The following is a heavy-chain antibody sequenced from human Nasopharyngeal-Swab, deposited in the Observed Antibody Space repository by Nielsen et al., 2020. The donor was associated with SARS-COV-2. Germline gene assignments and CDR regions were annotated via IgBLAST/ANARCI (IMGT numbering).Heavy chain of an antibody. CDR3: ASSAVVANINGWFDP. Sequence: WIRQPPGKGLEWIGYIYYSGSTYYSPSLKSRVTISVDTSKNQFSLKLSSVTAADTAVYYCASSAVVANINGWFDPWGQGTLVTVSS. J-gene: IGHJ5*02. D-gene: IGHD5-12*01. CDR2: IYYSGST. V-gene: IGHV4-31*02.